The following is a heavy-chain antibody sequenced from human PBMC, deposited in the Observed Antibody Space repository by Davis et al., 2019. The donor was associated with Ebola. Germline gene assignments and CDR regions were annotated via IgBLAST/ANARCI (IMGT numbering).Heavy chain of an antibody. J-gene: IGHJ6*04. V-gene: IGHV4-59*01. CDR1: GDSITGYY. Sequence: MPSETLSLTCTVSGDSITGYYWSWIRQPPGKGLEWIGYIPYSGSTNYNPSLKSRVTISVDTSKNQFSLKLSSVTAADTAVYYCARSGLSFGVVKYHYGMDVWGKGTTVTVSS. CDR3: ARSGLSFGVVKYHYGMDV. CDR2: IPYSGST. D-gene: IGHD3-3*01.